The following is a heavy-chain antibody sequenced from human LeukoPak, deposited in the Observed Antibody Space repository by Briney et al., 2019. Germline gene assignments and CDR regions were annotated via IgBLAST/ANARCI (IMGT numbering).Heavy chain of an antibody. D-gene: IGHD3-3*01. CDR3: AHRDKSFGVIKNENWFDP. CDR1: GFSLTPNGVG. Sequence: SGPTLVKPTQTLTLTCSFSGFSLTPNGVGVAWLRQPPGKDLEWLAVIYWNDHKRYTPSLENRLTITKDTSKNQVVLTMTNMDPADTATYFCAHRDKSFGVIKNENWFDPWGPGTPVTVSS. V-gene: IGHV2-5*01. J-gene: IGHJ5*02. CDR2: IYWNDHK.